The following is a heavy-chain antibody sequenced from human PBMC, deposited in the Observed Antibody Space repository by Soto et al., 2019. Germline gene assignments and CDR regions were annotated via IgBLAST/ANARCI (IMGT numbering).Heavy chain of an antibody. CDR1: GYTFTSYH. CDR2: ISAYNTNT. Sequence: QVQLLQSGAEVKKPGASVKVSCKTSGYTFTSYHISWVRQAPGQGLEWMGWISAYNTNTNYAQKFQGRVTMTTDTLTSTAYMELRSLRSDDTAVYYFARDTPPTDYWGQGTLVTVSS. J-gene: IGHJ4*02. V-gene: IGHV1-18*01. CDR3: ARDTPPTDY.